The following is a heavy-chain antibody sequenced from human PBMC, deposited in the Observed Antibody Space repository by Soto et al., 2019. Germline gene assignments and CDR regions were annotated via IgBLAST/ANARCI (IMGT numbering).Heavy chain of an antibody. CDR2: IDHSGSI. V-gene: IGHV4-34*01. CDR3: ATGGGAAPGT. CDR1: GGPFSGYY. J-gene: IGHJ4*02. Sequence: SETLSLTCAVYGGPFSGYYWSWIRQTPGKGLEWIGEIDHSGSIKYNPSLESRVSISLDTSRNQFSLKLSSVTAADSAVFYCATGGGAAPGTWGQGTLVTVSS. D-gene: IGHD6-13*01.